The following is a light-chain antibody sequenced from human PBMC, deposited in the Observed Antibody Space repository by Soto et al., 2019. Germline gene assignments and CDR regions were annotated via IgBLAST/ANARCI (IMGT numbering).Light chain of an antibody. CDR2: DAS. V-gene: IGKV1-5*01. Sequence: IQVTQSPPTLSASVGDRVTITCRASQTIITWMAWYQQKPGKAPKLLVYDASTLQSGVASRFSGSGSGTEFTLIISGLQPDDSATYYCQQYTNTNNPWMFGQGTKVDIK. CDR1: QTIITW. J-gene: IGKJ1*01. CDR3: QQYTNTNNPWM.